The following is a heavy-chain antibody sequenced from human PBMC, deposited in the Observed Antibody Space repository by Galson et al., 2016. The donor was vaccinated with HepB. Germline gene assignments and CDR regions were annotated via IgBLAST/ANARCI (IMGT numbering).Heavy chain of an antibody. D-gene: IGHD3-16*01. CDR2: ISVYNGNT. V-gene: IGHV1-18*04. Sequence: SVKVSCKASGYSFSSYGVTWVRQAPGQGLEWMGWISVYNGNTNYAQKFQGRLTITADTSSSTAYMDLRSLTSDDTAVYYCARRWGGLRDAFDIWGQGTLVTLSS. CDR1: GYSFSSYG. CDR3: ARRWGGLRDAFDI. J-gene: IGHJ3*02.